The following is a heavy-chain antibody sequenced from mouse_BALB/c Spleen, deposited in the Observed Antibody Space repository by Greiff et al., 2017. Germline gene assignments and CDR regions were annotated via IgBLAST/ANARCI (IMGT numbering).Heavy chain of an antibody. J-gene: IGHJ4*01. V-gene: IGHV3-6*02. CDR2: ISYDGSN. CDR3: ALYGNYPYYAMDY. Sequence: EVQLQESGPGLVKPSQSLSLTCSVTGYSITSGYYWNWIRQFPGNKLEWMGYISYDGSNNYNPSLKNRISITRDTSKNQFFLKLNSVTTEDTATYYCALYGNYPYYAMDYRGQGTSVTVSS. D-gene: IGHD2-1*01. CDR1: GYSITSGYY.